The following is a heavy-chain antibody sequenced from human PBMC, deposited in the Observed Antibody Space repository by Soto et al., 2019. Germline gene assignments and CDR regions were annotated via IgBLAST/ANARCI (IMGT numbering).Heavy chain of an antibody. Sequence: PSETLSLTCAVYGGSFSGYYWSWIRQPPGKGLEWIGEINHSGSTNYNPSLKSRVTISVDTSKNQFSLKLSSVTAADTAVYYCARVSGKNYDILTGYSEGGFDYWGQGTLVTVSS. CDR3: ARVSGKNYDILTGYSEGGFDY. V-gene: IGHV4-34*01. CDR1: GGSFSGYY. J-gene: IGHJ4*02. CDR2: INHSGST. D-gene: IGHD3-9*01.